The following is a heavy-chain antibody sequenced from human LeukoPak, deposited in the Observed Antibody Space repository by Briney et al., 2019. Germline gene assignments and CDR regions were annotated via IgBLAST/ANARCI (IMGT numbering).Heavy chain of an antibody. Sequence: PGGSLRLSCAASGFTFSTYGMHWVRQAPGEGLEWVAVIWYDGSNKYYADSVKGRFTISRDNSKNTLYLQMNSLRAEDTAVYYCARDRRISSTRAYGMDVWGQGTTVTVSS. V-gene: IGHV3-33*01. D-gene: IGHD2-2*01. CDR1: GFTFSTYG. J-gene: IGHJ6*02. CDR2: IWYDGSNK. CDR3: ARDRRISSTRAYGMDV.